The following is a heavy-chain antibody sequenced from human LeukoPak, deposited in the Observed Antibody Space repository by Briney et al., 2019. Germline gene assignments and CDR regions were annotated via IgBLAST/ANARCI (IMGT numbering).Heavy chain of an antibody. D-gene: IGHD2-15*01. Sequence: GGYLRLSCAASGFTFSSYGMHWVRQAPGKGLEWVAFIRYDGSNKYYADSVKGRFTISRDNSKNTLYLQMNSLRAEDTAVYYCANGPGHRYCSGDSCYREGFDYWGQGTLVTVSS. J-gene: IGHJ4*02. CDR1: GFTFSSYG. V-gene: IGHV3-30*02. CDR3: ANGPGHRYCSGDSCYREGFDY. CDR2: IRYDGSNK.